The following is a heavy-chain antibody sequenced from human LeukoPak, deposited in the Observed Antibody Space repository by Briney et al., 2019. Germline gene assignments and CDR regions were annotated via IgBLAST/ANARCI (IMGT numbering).Heavy chain of an antibody. D-gene: IGHD2-8*01. Sequence: ASVKVSCKASGYTFTGYYMHWVRQAPGQGLEWMGWIKPYSGGTNYAQKFQGRVTMTRDTSISTAYMELSSLRFEDTAVYFCTRSVRNGHFDYWGQGTLVTVSS. V-gene: IGHV1-2*02. CDR1: GYTFTGYY. J-gene: IGHJ4*02. CDR2: IKPYSGGT. CDR3: TRSVRNGHFDY.